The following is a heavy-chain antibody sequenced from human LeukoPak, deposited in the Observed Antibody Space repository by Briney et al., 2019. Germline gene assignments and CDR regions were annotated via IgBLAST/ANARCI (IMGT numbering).Heavy chain of an antibody. D-gene: IGHD5-18*01. CDR2: IYPGDSDT. CDR1: GYSFTSYW. V-gene: IGHV5-51*01. CDR3: ARHGEGGYSYGLPLY. Sequence: GESLKISCKGSGYSFTSYWIGWVRPMPGKGLEWMGIIYPGDSDTRYSPSFQGQVTISADKSISTAYLQWSSLKASDTAMYYCARHGEGGYSYGLPLYWGQGTLVTVSS. J-gene: IGHJ4*02.